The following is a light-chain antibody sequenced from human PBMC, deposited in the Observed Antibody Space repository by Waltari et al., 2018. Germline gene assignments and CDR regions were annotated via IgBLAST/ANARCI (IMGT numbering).Light chain of an antibody. CDR2: AAS. CDR3: QQSYNTPQT. Sequence: DIQMTQSPSSLSASVGDRVPITCRPSQSISSYLNWYQQKPGKAPKPLIYAASSLQSGVPSRFSGSGSGTDFTLTISSLQPEDFATYYCQQSYNTPQTFGQGTKVEIK. V-gene: IGKV1-39*01. CDR1: QSISSY. J-gene: IGKJ2*01.